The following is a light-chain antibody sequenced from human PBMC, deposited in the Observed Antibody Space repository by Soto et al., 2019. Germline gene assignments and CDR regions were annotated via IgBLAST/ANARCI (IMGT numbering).Light chain of an antibody. CDR2: EVS. V-gene: IGLV2-8*01. Sequence: SALTQPRSVSGSPGQSVTISCTGTSRDVGGYDYVSWYQQHPGKAPKLMISEVSKRPSGVPDRFSGSKSGNTASLTVSGLQAEDEADYYCSSYAGSVNVIFGGGTKLTVL. CDR3: SSYAGSVNVI. CDR1: SRDVGGYDY. J-gene: IGLJ2*01.